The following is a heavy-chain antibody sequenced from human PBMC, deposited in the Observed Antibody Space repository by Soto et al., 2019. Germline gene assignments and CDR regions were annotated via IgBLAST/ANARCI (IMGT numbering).Heavy chain of an antibody. Sequence: PSETLSLTCAVSGGSMYTPNCLTGLRHTPGKVLQWRGEIYHSESTNYNPSLKSRVTISVDKSKNQFSLNLTSVTAADTAVYYCAVHNWNFSTPYNWFDPWGQGTLVTVSS. V-gene: IGHV4-4*02. CDR1: GGSMYTPNC. J-gene: IGHJ5*02. CDR3: AVHNWNFSTPYNWFDP. CDR2: IYHSEST. D-gene: IGHD1-7*01.